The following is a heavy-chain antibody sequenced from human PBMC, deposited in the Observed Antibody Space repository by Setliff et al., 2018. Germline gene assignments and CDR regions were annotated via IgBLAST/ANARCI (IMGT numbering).Heavy chain of an antibody. CDR3: ARVAYPNGGSCRYFDN. J-gene: IGHJ4*02. CDR1: GGSISTDPYF. V-gene: IGHV4-31*11. CDR2: ISYSGRT. D-gene: IGHD2-15*01. Sequence: SETLSLTCAVSGGSISTDPYFWTWIRQHPVKGLEWIGYISYSGRTSYNPSLYSRITVSLDRSKNQFSLQLTSVTAADTAMYYCARVAYPNGGSCRYFDNCGQGTLVTVSS.